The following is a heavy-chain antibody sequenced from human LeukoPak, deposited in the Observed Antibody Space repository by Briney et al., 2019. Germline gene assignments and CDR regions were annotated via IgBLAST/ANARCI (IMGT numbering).Heavy chain of an antibody. CDR3: ARDRSWGYSYGYRYYYGMDV. CDR1: GFTFSSYS. V-gene: IGHV3-48*04. J-gene: IGHJ6*02. Sequence: GGSLRLSCAASGFTFSSYSMNWVRQAPGKGLEWVSYISSSSSTIYYADSVKGRFTISRDNAKNSLYLQMNSLRAEDTAVYYCARDRSWGYSYGYRYYYGMDVWGQGTTVTVSS. D-gene: IGHD5-18*01. CDR2: ISSSSSTI.